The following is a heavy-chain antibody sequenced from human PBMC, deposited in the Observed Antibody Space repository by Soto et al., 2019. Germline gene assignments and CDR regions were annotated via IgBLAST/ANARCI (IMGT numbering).Heavy chain of an antibody. J-gene: IGHJ5*02. V-gene: IGHV3-23*01. Sequence: GGVLRLYCAGSGFIFENFGMSWVRQAPGKGLEWISSISGSGFKKYYADSVKGRFTISRDNSKSTVYLELNNLSAEDTAVYHCAKNQGVELVPLATVDWFDPWGQGSVVTVSP. CDR1: GFIFENFG. CDR2: ISGSGFKK. CDR3: AKNQGVELVPLATVDWFDP. D-gene: IGHD1-26*01.